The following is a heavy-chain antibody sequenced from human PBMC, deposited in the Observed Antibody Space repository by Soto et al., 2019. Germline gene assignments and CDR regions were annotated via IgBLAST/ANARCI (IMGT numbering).Heavy chain of an antibody. CDR3: AREYSSSSCAFDI. CDR1: GYTFTGHY. J-gene: IGHJ3*02. CDR2: ITPNSGGT. D-gene: IGHD6-6*01. V-gene: IGHV1-2*02. Sequence: ASVKVSCKASGYTFTGHYMHWVRQAPGQGLEWMGWITPNSGGTNYAQKFQGRVTMTRDTSISTAYMELSRLRSDDTAVYYCAREYSSSSCAFDIWRQGTMVTVSS.